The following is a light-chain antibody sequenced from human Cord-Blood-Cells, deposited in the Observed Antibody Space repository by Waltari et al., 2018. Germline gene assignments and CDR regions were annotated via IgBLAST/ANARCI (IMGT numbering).Light chain of an antibody. CDR2: YAS. J-gene: IGKJ2*01. V-gene: IGKV3-11*01. Sequence: EIVLTQSPATLSLSPGERATLTCRASQSVSSYLAWYQQKPGQSPRLLIYYASNRATGIPVRVSGSGSGTDFPLTISGLEPEDVAVYYWQRRSNWPPYPFGQGTKLEIK. CDR1: QSVSSY. CDR3: QRRSNWPPYP.